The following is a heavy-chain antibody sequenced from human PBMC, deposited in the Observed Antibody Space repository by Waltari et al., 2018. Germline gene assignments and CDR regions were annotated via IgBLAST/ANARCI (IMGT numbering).Heavy chain of an antibody. CDR3: ARNEGGQYQGDFDY. Sequence: EVQLVESGGGLVKPGGSLRLSCAASGFIFNTFAMNWVRQAPGKGLELVSSISSRSTYIYYADSVKGRFTISRDNASSSLFLQMNSLRAEDTAVYYCARNEGGQYQGDFDYWGQGTLVSVSS. V-gene: IGHV3-21*01. D-gene: IGHD3-16*01. CDR1: GFIFNTFA. CDR2: ISSRSTYI. J-gene: IGHJ4*02.